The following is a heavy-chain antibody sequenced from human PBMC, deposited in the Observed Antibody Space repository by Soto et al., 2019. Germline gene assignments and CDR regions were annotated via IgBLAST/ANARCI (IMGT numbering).Heavy chain of an antibody. CDR2: IYPGDSDT. V-gene: IGHV5-51*01. Sequence: GESLKISCKGSGYSFTSYWIGWVRQMPGKGLGWMGIIYPGDSDTRYSPSFQGQVTISADKSISTAYLQWSSLKASDTAMYYCARVELELPYYYYGMDVWGQGTTVTVSS. J-gene: IGHJ6*02. D-gene: IGHD1-7*01. CDR1: GYSFTSYW. CDR3: ARVELELPYYYYGMDV.